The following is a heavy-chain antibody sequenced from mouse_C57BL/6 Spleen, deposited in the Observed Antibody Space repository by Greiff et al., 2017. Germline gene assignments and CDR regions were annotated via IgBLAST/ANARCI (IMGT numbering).Heavy chain of an antibody. V-gene: IGHV1-15*01. J-gene: IGHJ2*01. Sequence: QVQLQQSGAELVRPGASVTLSCKASGYTFTDYEMHWVKQTPVHGLEWIGAIDPETGGTAYNQKFKGKAILTADKSSSTAYMELRSLTSEDSAVYYCTRHYGHDVGHYWGQGTTLTVSS. CDR3: TRHYGHDVGHY. CDR1: GYTFTDYE. CDR2: IDPETGGT. D-gene: IGHD2-2*01.